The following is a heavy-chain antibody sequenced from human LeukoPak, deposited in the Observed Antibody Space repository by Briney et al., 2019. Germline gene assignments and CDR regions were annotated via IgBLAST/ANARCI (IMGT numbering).Heavy chain of an antibody. D-gene: IGHD1-26*01. Sequence: GGSLRLSCAAPGFTFSSYAMTWVRQAPGKGLEWVSSLSGGGGSTYYADSVKGRFTISRDNSKNTLYLQMNSLRAEDTAVYYCAKDRGSRDYFDYWGQGTLVTVSS. CDR1: GFTFSSYA. CDR3: AKDRGSRDYFDY. V-gene: IGHV3-23*01. J-gene: IGHJ4*02. CDR2: LSGGGGST.